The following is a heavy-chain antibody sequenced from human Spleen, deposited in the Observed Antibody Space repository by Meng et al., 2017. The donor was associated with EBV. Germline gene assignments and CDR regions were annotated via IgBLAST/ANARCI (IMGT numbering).Heavy chain of an antibody. Sequence: RLPPQESGPGLGKPSEALSPTCSGPGAAISGSRFFWGWIRQPPGRGLQWIGSIYHSGTTYYNPSLKSRVTISVDTSKNQFSLKMRSVMAADTAVYYCAKGSVAGYYYFDLWGRGTLVTVSS. V-gene: IGHV4-39*06. D-gene: IGHD6-19*01. CDR2: IYHSGTT. CDR1: GAAISGSRFF. J-gene: IGHJ2*01. CDR3: AKGSVAGYYYFDL.